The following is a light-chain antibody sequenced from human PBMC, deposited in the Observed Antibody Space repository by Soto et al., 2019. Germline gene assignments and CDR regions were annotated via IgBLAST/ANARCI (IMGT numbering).Light chain of an antibody. CDR2: GAS. J-gene: IGKJ1*01. Sequence: EIALTQSPATLSLSPGGSAALSWRASQSVSSSYLAWYQQKPGQAPRLLIYGASSRATGIPDRFSGSGSGTDFTLTISRLEPEDFAVYYCQQYGSSPWTFGQGTKVDIK. CDR3: QQYGSSPWT. V-gene: IGKV3-20*01. CDR1: QSVSSSY.